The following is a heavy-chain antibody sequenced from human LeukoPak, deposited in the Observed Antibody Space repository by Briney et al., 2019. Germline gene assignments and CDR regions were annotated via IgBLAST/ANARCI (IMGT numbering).Heavy chain of an antibody. V-gene: IGHV3-49*04. D-gene: IGHD2-2*01. CDR2: IRSKAYGGTT. J-gene: IGHJ4*02. Sequence: GGSLRLPCTASGFTFGDYAMSWVRQAPGKGLEWVGFIRSKAYGGTTEYAASVKGRFTISRDDSKSIAYLQMNSLKTEDTAVYYCTRAISDIVVVLEDDYWGQGTLVTVSS. CDR3: TRAISDIVVVLEDDY. CDR1: GFTFGDYA.